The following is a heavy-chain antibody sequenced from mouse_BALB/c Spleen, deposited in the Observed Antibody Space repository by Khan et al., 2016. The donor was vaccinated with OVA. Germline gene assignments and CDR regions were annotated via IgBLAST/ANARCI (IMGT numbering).Heavy chain of an antibody. D-gene: IGHD2-1*01. J-gene: IGHJ2*01. CDR1: GYSFTGYF. Sequence: VRLQQSGPELVKPGASVKISCKASGYSFTGYFMNWVMQSHGKSLEWIGRINPHIGETFYNQKFKGKATLTVDESSSTAHMELRSLASEDSAVEYCARIYRRDFDDWGQGTTLTGSS. CDR3: ARIYRRDFDD. CDR2: INPHIGET. V-gene: IGHV1-20*02.